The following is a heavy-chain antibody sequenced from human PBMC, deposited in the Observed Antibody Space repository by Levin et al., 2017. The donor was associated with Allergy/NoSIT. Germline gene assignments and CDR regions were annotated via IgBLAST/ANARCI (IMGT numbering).Heavy chain of an antibody. Sequence: GGSLRLSCAVSGFTISEYAMAWVRQAPGKGLEWVSVITGGGFNTYYGDSVKGRFTVSRDDSKDTLYLDLNSLRAEDTAVYYCAKKQGGTSGFSFDVWGPGTMVTVSS. J-gene: IGHJ3*01. CDR3: AKKQGGTSGFSFDV. CDR2: ITGGGFNT. CDR1: GFTISEYA. D-gene: IGHD1-1*01. V-gene: IGHV3-23*01.